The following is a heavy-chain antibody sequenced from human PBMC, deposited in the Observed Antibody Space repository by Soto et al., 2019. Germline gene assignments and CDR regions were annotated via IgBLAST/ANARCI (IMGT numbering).Heavy chain of an antibody. CDR1: GGSISSSSYY. CDR2: IYYSGST. J-gene: IGHJ4*02. CDR3: ARHRGEYSSFRRAHYFDC. D-gene: IGHD6-6*01. Sequence: QLQLQESGPGLVKPSETLSLTCTVSGGSISSSSYYWGWIRQPPGKGLEWIGSIYYSGSTYYNPALKSRVTISVDTSKIQFSLQLSSVSAADTAVYYCARHRGEYSSFRRAHYFDCWGQGTLVTVSS. V-gene: IGHV4-39*01.